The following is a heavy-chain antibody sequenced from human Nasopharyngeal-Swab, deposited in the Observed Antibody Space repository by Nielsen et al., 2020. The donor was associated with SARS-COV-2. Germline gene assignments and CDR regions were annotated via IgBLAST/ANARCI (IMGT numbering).Heavy chain of an antibody. CDR3: ARDGLRYSSGWHRVDV. Sequence: GGSLRLSCAASGFTFSSNDMHWVRQAPGKGLEWVAVIWYDGSNKYYADSVKGRFTIYRDNSKNTLYLQMNSLRAEDTAVYYCARDGLRYSSGWHRVDVWGQGTTVTVSS. CDR1: GFTFSSND. J-gene: IGHJ6*02. D-gene: IGHD6-19*01. V-gene: IGHV3-33*01. CDR2: IWYDGSNK.